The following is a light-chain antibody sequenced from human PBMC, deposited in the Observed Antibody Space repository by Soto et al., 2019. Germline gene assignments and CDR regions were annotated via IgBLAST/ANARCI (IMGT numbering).Light chain of an antibody. J-gene: IGLJ1*01. CDR2: EVT. V-gene: IGLV2-14*01. Sequence: QSALTQPASVSGSPGQSITISCTGTSSDVGAYNFVSWYQHHPGRAPKLIIYEVTIRPSGVSNRFSGSKSGNTASLTISGLQAEDEADYYCSSYTTSAPYVFGSGTQVTVL. CDR1: SSDVGAYNF. CDR3: SSYTTSAPYV.